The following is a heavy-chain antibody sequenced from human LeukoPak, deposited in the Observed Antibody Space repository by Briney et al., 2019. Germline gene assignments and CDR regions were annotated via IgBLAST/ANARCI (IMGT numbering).Heavy chain of an antibody. CDR3: ARGHKAVAVPYGMDV. D-gene: IGHD6-19*01. CDR2: IGTAGDT. V-gene: IGHV3-13*01. CDR1: GFTFSSYD. J-gene: IGHJ6*02. Sequence: PGGSLRLSCAASGFTFSSYDMHWVRQATGKGLEWVSAIGTAGDTYYPGSVKGRFTISRENAKNSLYLQMNSLRAGDTAVYYCARGHKAVAVPYGMDVWGQGTTVTVSS.